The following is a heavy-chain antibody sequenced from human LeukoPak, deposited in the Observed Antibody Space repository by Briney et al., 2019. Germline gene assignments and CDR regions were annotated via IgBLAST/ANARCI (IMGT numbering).Heavy chain of an antibody. J-gene: IGHJ4*02. CDR2: VSYDGST. CDR3: ARTTTTFDD. D-gene: IGHD4-11*01. CDR1: AGSISSYY. Sequence: PSETLSLTCTVSAGSISSYYWSWVRQPPGKGLEWIGYVSYDGSTNYSPSLKSRATISLYTSKNQYSLNLSSVTTADTAVYYCARTTTTFDDWGQGTLVTVSS. V-gene: IGHV4-59*01.